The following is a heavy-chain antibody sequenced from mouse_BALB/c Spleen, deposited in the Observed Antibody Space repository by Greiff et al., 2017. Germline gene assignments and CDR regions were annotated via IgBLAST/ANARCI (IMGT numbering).Heavy chain of an antibody. Sequence: VQLQQSGPGLVQPSQSLSITCTVSGFSLTSYGVHWVRQSPGKGLEWLGVIWSSGSTDYNAAFISRLSISKDNSKSQVFFKMNSLQANDTAIYYCARKRGSTMITDAMDYWGQGTSVTVSS. CDR2: IWSSGST. J-gene: IGHJ4*01. CDR3: ARKRGSTMITDAMDY. D-gene: IGHD2-4*01. V-gene: IGHV2-2*02. CDR1: GFSLTSYG.